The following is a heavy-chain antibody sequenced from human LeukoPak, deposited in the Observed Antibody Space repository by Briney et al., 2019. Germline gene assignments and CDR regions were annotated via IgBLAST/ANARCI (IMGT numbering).Heavy chain of an antibody. J-gene: IGHJ6*02. CDR2: IYDSGST. CDR1: GDSISSSNW. Sequence: PSGTLSLTCAIFGDSISSSNWWSWVRQPPGKGLEWIGYIYDSGSTNYNPSLKSRVTISVDTSKNQFSLKLSSVTAADTAVYYCARVGGTNYYYYGMDVWGQGTTVTVSS. V-gene: IGHV4-4*02. CDR3: ARVGGTNYYYYGMDV. D-gene: IGHD1-1*01.